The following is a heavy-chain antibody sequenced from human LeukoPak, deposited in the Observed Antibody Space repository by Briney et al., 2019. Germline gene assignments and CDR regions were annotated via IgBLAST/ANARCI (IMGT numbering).Heavy chain of an antibody. CDR1: GGSISSYY. Sequence: SETLSLTRTVSGGSISSYYWSWIRQPAGKGLEWIGRIYTSGSTNYNASLKSRVSMSVDTSKNQFSLKLSSVTAADTAVFYCARENSGSYREFDYWGQGTLVTVS. J-gene: IGHJ4*02. CDR3: ARENSGSYREFDY. CDR2: IYTSGST. V-gene: IGHV4-4*07. D-gene: IGHD1-26*01.